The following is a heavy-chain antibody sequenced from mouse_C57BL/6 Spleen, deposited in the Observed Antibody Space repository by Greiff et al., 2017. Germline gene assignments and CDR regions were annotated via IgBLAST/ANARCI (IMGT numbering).Heavy chain of an antibody. D-gene: IGHD4-1*01. J-gene: IGHJ2*01. Sequence: VQLQQPGAELVRPGSSVKLSCKASGYTFTSYWMHWVKQRPIQGLEWIGNIDPSDSETHYNQKFKDKATLTVDKSSSTAYLQLSSLTSEDSAVYYCARTWDDRRFGYWGQGTTLTVSS. CDR3: ARTWDDRRFGY. V-gene: IGHV1-52*01. CDR2: IDPSDSET. CDR1: GYTFTSYW.